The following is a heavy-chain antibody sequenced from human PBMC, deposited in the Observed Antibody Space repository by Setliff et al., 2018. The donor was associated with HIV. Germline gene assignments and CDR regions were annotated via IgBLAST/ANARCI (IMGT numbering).Heavy chain of an antibody. D-gene: IGHD6-19*01. Sequence: PSETLSLTCTASRDSINGHWWSWIRQPPGKGLQWIGRLHTSGNTNYNPSLKSRVTMSVDTSKSQFSLKLSSLTAADTAVYYCARGRTQWPNYNYFDPWGLGTLVTVSS. CDR1: RDSINGHW. CDR3: ARGRTQWPNYNYFDP. CDR2: LHTSGNT. J-gene: IGHJ5*02. V-gene: IGHV4-4*07.